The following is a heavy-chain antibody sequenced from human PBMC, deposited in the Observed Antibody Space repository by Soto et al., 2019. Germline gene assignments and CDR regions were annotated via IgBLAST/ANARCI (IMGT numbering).Heavy chain of an antibody. Sequence: PGGSLRLSCAASGFTFTDYWTHWVRQAPGKGLVWVSRINSDGSRTSYADSVTGRFTISRDNAKNTLYLQMNSLRVEDTAQYYCARETYRGFYFDYWGQGTLVTVSS. CDR2: INSDGSRT. D-gene: IGHD4-4*01. V-gene: IGHV3-74*01. CDR3: ARETYRGFYFDY. J-gene: IGHJ4*02. CDR1: GFTFTDYW.